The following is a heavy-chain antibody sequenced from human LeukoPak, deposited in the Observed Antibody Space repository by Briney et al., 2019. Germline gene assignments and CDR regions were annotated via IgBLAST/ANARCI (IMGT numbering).Heavy chain of an antibody. J-gene: IGHJ4*02. CDR2: IHYGGST. CDR3: ACGTYYYFDY. Sequence: KTSETLSLTCTVSGASISSYYWSLIRQPPGKGLEWIGYIHYGGSTNYNPSLKSRVTISVDTSKNQFSLNLNSVTAADTALYYCACGTYYYFDYWGQGTLVTVSS. CDR1: GASISSYY. D-gene: IGHD1-26*01. V-gene: IGHV4-59*01.